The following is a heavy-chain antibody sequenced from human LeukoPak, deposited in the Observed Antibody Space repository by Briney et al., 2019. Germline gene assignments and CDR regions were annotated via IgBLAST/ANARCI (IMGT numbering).Heavy chain of an antibody. D-gene: IGHD3-10*01. CDR1: GGSLSSYY. J-gene: IGHJ4*02. CDR3: ARGTMVRVVIGYFDY. CDR2: IYYSGIT. V-gene: IGHV4-59*07. Sequence: SDTLSLTCTVSGGSLSSYYWRWIRQPPGKGLEWIGYIYYSGITNYNPSLKIRVTISVDTSKNQFSLKLSSVTAADTAVYYCARGTMVRVVIGYFDYWGQGTLVTVSS.